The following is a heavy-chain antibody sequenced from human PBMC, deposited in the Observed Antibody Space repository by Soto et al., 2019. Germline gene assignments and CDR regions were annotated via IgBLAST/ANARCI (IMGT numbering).Heavy chain of an antibody. CDR3: ARDRSSSWPYYYYGMDV. D-gene: IGHD6-13*01. J-gene: IGHJ6*02. Sequence: SETLSLTCTVSCGSISSGGYYWSWIRQHPGKGLEWIGYIYYSGSTYYNPSLKSRVTISVDTSKNQFSLKLSSVTAADTAVYYCARDRSSSWPYYYYGMDVWGQGTTVTVSS. CDR1: CGSISSGGYY. CDR2: IYYSGST. V-gene: IGHV4-31*03.